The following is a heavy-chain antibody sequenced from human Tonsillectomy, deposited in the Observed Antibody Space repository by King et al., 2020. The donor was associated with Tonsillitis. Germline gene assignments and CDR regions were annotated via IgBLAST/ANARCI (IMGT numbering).Heavy chain of an antibody. CDR2: ISGSGGST. CDR3: AKINDDFPSPYYYYYYYIDV. D-gene: IGHD4-17*01. CDR1: GFTFSSYA. Sequence: VQLVESGGGLVQPGGSLRLSCAASGFTFSSYAMTWVRQAPGKGLEWVSGISGSGGSTYYADSVKGRFTISRDNSKNTLYLQMNSLRAEDTAVYYCAKINDDFPSPYYYYYYYIDVWGKGTTVTVSS. V-gene: IGHV3-23*04. J-gene: IGHJ6*03.